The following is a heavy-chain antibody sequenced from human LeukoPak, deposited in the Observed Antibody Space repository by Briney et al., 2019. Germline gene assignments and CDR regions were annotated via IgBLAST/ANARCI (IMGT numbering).Heavy chain of an antibody. D-gene: IGHD6-13*01. CDR3: AKSPAAPYYFDY. CDR1: GFALSSYV. V-gene: IGHV3-23*01. J-gene: IGHJ4*02. Sequence: GESLRLSCAASGFALSSYVMSWVRQAPGKGLEWVSTITVGGGTYYADSVKGRFTISRDNSKNTLFLQMNTLGAEDTALFYCAKSPAAPYYFDYWGQGTLVTVSS. CDR2: ITVGGGT.